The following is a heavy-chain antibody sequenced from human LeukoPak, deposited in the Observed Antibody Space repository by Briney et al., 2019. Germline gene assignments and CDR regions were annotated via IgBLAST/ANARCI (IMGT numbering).Heavy chain of an antibody. Sequence: GGSLRLSCAASGFTFTTYWMTWVRQAPGKGLEWVANINQDGTEKYYVDSVKGRFTISRDNAKSSLYLQMNSLRAEDTAVYYCARVDYGRQYYYYYMDVWGKGTTVTISS. V-gene: IGHV3-7*01. CDR1: GFTFTTYW. CDR3: ARVDYGRQYYYYYMDV. J-gene: IGHJ6*03. D-gene: IGHD4-17*01. CDR2: INQDGTEK.